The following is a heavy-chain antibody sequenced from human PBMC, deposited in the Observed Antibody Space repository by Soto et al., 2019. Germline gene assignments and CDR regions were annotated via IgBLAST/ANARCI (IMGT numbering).Heavy chain of an antibody. CDR1: GLDFGVYP. D-gene: IGHD6-13*01. J-gene: IGHJ2*01. CDR3: AKVGIAAGTDL. Sequence: GGSLRLSCAASGLDFGVYPMNWVRQAPGKGLEWVSYIGARGFPIYYADSVRGRFTISRDNSKNTLYLQMNSLRPEDTAVYYCAKVGIAAGTDLWGRGTLVTVSS. V-gene: IGHV3-48*01. CDR2: IGARGFPI.